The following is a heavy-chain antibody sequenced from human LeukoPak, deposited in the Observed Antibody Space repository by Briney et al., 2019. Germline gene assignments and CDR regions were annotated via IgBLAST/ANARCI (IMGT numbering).Heavy chain of an antibody. CDR3: AKESPYTSPRSYYFDY. Sequence: PGGSLRLSCVVSGLSFNKDVMSWFRQAPGKGLEWVSSVSPGGVSPNHADSVKGRFTVSRDDSLNTLYLQMNSLRVDDTAVYYCAKESPYTSPRSYYFDYWGRGTLVTVSS. CDR2: VSPGGVSP. D-gene: IGHD1-26*01. J-gene: IGHJ4*02. CDR1: GLSFNKDV. V-gene: IGHV3-23*01.